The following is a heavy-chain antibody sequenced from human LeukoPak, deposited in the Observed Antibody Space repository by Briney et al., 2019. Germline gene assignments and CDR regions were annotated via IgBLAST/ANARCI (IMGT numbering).Heavy chain of an antibody. V-gene: IGHV1-18*01. J-gene: IGHJ4*02. CDR3: ARDGGLAYGSGSYYNA. D-gene: IGHD3-10*01. CDR2: ISAYNGNT. Sequence: ASVKVSCKASGYTFTSYGISWVRQAPGQGLEWMGWISAYNGNTNYAQKLQGRVTMTTDTSTSTAYMELRSLRSVGTAVYYCARDGGLAYGSGSYYNAWGQGTLVTVSS. CDR1: GYTFTSYG.